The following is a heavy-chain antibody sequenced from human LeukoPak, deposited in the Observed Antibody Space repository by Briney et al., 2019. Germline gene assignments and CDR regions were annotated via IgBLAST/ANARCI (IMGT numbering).Heavy chain of an antibody. CDR1: GFTFSGFV. CDR3: ARYYSHTSDWSEGGLDQ. V-gene: IGHV3-23*01. CDR2: ISGSGGST. J-gene: IGHJ4*02. Sequence: GGSLRLSCAASGFTFSGFVISWVRQAPGKGPQWVADISGSGGSTYYADSVKGRFSVSRDNSKNTVYLQMNSLRAEDTAVYYCARYYSHTSDWSEGGLDQWGQGTLVTVSS. D-gene: IGHD6-19*01.